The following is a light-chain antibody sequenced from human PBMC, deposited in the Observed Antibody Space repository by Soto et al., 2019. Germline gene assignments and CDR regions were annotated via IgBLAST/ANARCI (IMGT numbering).Light chain of an antibody. CDR1: SSDVGSYNL. CDR3: CSYAGSSTFRXV. Sequence: QSVLTQPASVSGSPGQSITISCTGTSSDVGSYNLVSWYQQHPGKAPKLMIYEGSKRPSGVSNRFSGSKSGNTASLTISGLQAEDEADYYWCSYAGSSTFRXVFGTGNKVTVL. V-gene: IGLV2-23*01. J-gene: IGLJ1*01. CDR2: EGS.